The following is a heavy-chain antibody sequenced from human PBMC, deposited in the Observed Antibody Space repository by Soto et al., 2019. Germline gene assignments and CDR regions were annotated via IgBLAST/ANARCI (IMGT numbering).Heavy chain of an antibody. Sequence: QLQLQESGPGLVKPSETLSLTCAVSGGSITSPSYYWGWIRQPPGKGLDWIGKIYYSGNTYYNPSPKARVTISIDTSKIDFSLKPPSMTAADTAVYYCARMDLGRMGAIAYWGQGTLVPVSS. J-gene: IGHJ4*02. CDR3: ARMDLGRMGAIAY. D-gene: IGHD3-16*01. CDR2: IYYSGNT. V-gene: IGHV4-39*02. CDR1: GGSITSPSYY.